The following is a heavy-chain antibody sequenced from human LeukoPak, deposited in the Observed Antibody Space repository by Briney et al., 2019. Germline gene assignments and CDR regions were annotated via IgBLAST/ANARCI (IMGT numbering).Heavy chain of an antibody. J-gene: IGHJ4*02. CDR3: AAYYYGSGLDY. D-gene: IGHD3-10*01. CDR1: GFTFSHYW. CDR2: IKQDGSKK. V-gene: IGHV3-7*01. Sequence: GGSLRLSCAASGFTFSHYWMSWVRQAPGKGLEWVANIKQDGSKKYYVDSVKGRFTISRDNGKSSLYLQMNSLRAEDTAVYYCAAYYYGSGLDYWGQGTLVTVSS.